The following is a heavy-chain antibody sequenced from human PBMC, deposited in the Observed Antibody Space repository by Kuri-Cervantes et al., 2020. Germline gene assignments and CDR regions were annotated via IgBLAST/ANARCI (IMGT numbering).Heavy chain of an antibody. Sequence: GESLKISCAASGFTFSDYYMSWIRQAPGKGLEWVSYISSSGSTTYYADSVKGRFTISRDNAKNSLYLQMNSLRAEDTAVYYCARVLESWYLDYWGQGTLVTVSS. CDR2: ISSSGSTT. D-gene: IGHD5-24*01. V-gene: IGHV3-11*01. J-gene: IGHJ4*02. CDR3: ARVLESWYLDY. CDR1: GFTFSDYY.